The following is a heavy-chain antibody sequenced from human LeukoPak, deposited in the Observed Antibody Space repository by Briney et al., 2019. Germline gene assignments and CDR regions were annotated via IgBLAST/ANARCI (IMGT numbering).Heavy chain of an antibody. D-gene: IGHD3-22*01. Sequence: GSLRLSCAASGFTFSSYAMSWFRQAPGKGLEWVSAISGSGGSTYYADSVKGRFTISRDNSKNTLYLQMNSLRAEDTAVYYCAKDRYGYYYDSSGYYPAWGQGTLVTVSS. CDR1: GFTFSSYA. CDR2: ISGSGGST. V-gene: IGHV3-23*01. J-gene: IGHJ5*02. CDR3: AKDRYGYYYDSSGYYPA.